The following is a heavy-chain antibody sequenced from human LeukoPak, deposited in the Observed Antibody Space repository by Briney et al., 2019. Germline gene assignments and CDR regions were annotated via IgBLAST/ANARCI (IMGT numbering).Heavy chain of an antibody. J-gene: IGHJ5*02. CDR2: VESKTDGGTT. CDR1: GFTVTNAW. V-gene: IGHV3-15*04. D-gene: IGHD2-21*02. Sequence: GGSLRLSCAASGFTVTNAWMSWVRQAPGKGLEWVGRVESKTDGGTTDYAAPVKGRFTISRDNAKNTLYLQMNSLRAEDTAVYYCAIARGSAYCGGDCAWGQGTLVTVSS. CDR3: AIARGSAYCGGDCA.